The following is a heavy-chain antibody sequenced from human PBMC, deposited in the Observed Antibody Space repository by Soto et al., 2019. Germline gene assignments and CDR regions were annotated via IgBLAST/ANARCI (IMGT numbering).Heavy chain of an antibody. CDR2: ISSSGSTI. CDR1: GFTFSDYY. V-gene: IGHV3-11*01. Sequence: GSLRLSCAASGFTFSDYYMSWIRQAPGKGLEWVSYISSSGSTIYYADSVKGRFTISRDNAKNSLYLQMNSLRAEDTAVYYCARGLLRLLEWLLLASELDYWGQGTLVTVSS. J-gene: IGHJ4*02. CDR3: ARGLLRLLEWLLLASELDY. D-gene: IGHD3-3*01.